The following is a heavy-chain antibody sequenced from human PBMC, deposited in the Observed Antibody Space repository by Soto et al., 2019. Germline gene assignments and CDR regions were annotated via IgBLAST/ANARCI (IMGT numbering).Heavy chain of an antibody. D-gene: IGHD2-8*01. CDR3: AKDLIDAFDI. Sequence: QVQLVESGGGVVQPGRSLRLSCAASGFTFSSYGMHWVRQAPGKGLEWVAVISYDGSNKYYADSVKGRFTISRDNSKNTLYLQMNSLRAEDTAVYYCAKDLIDAFDIWGQGTMVTVSS. CDR2: ISYDGSNK. V-gene: IGHV3-30*18. J-gene: IGHJ3*02. CDR1: GFTFSSYG.